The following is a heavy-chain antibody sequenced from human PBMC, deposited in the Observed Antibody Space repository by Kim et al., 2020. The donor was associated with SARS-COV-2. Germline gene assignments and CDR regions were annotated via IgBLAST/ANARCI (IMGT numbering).Heavy chain of an antibody. V-gene: IGHV4-31*03. CDR1: GGSISSGGYY. Sequence: SETLSLTCTVSGGSISSGGYYWSWIRQHPGKGLEWIGYIYYSGRTYYNPSLKSRVTISVDTSKNQFSLKLSSVTAADTAVYYCARDRDYYGSGTGGMDVWGQGTTVTVSS. D-gene: IGHD3-10*01. CDR3: ARDRDYYGSGTGGMDV. J-gene: IGHJ6*02. CDR2: IYYSGRT.